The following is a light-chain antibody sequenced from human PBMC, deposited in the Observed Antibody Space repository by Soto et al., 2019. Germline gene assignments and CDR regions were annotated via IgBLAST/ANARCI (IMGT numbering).Light chain of an antibody. CDR3: QNYHSAPYT. CDR2: AAS. CDR1: QDINSY. V-gene: IGKV1-27*01. Sequence: DIQMTQSPSSLSASVGVRITITCRASQDINSYLAWYQQKPGEVPQIIVYAASTLQSGVPSRFRGSGSGTDFTLTIRSLQPEDVATYYCQNYHSAPYTFGPGTTVDI. J-gene: IGKJ3*01.